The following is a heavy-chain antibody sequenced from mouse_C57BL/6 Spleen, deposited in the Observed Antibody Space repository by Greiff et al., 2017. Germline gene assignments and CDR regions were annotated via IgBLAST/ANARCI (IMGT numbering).Heavy chain of an antibody. Sequence: VQLQQPGAELVKPGASVKMSCKASGFTFTSSWITWVKQRPGQGLEWIGDIYPGSGSTNYDEKFKGKATLTVDTSSSTAYMQLSSLTSEDSAVYYCARVSFPYYYGSSYEDYWGQGTTLTVSS. CDR1: GFTFTSSW. V-gene: IGHV1-55*01. D-gene: IGHD1-1*01. CDR2: IYPGSGST. J-gene: IGHJ2*01. CDR3: ARVSFPYYYGSSYEDY.